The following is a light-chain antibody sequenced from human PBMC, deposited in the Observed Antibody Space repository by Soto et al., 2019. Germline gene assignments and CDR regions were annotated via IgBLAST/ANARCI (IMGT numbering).Light chain of an antibody. J-gene: IGLJ3*02. CDR2: EAT. Sequence: QSVLTQPASVSGSLGQSITITCTGTSHDIGSYTLVSWYQHHPGRAPKLIIYEATKRPSGISDRFSGSKSGNTASLTISGLQPEDEADYYCSSYAGSNKLVFGGGTKVTVL. CDR1: SHDIGSYTL. CDR3: SSYAGSNKLV. V-gene: IGLV2-14*02.